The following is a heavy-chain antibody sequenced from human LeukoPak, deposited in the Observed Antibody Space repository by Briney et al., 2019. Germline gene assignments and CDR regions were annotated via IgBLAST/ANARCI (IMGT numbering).Heavy chain of an antibody. D-gene: IGHD6-19*01. CDR3: ARNHDSSGWYNWFDP. Sequence: SETLSLTCTVSGGSISSSSYYWGWIRQPPGKGLEWIGSIYYSGSTNYNPSLKSRVTISVDTSKNQFSLKLSSVTAADTAVYYCARNHDSSGWYNWFDPWGQGTLVTVSS. CDR2: IYYSGST. V-gene: IGHV4-39*07. J-gene: IGHJ5*02. CDR1: GGSISSSSYY.